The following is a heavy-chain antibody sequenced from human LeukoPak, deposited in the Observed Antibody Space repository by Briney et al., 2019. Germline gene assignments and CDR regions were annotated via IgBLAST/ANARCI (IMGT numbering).Heavy chain of an antibody. CDR1: GGSISSSNW. Sequence: SETLSLTCAVSGGSISSSNWWSWVRQPPGKGLEWIGEIYHSGSTNYNPSLKSRVTISVDKSKNQFSLKLSSVTAADTAVYYCARDLGYSGYDPNAFDIWGQGTMVTVSS. V-gene: IGHV4-4*02. CDR3: ARDLGYSGYDPNAFDI. J-gene: IGHJ3*02. D-gene: IGHD5-12*01. CDR2: IYHSGST.